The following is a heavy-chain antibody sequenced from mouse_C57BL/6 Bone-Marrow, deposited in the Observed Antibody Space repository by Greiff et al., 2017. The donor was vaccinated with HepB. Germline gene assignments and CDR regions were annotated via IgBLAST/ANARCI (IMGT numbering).Heavy chain of an antibody. Sequence: EVQLQQSGPELVKPGASVKISCKASGYTFTDYYMNWVKQSHGKSLEWIGDINPNNGGTSYNQKFKGKATLTVDKSSSTAYMELRSLTSEDSAVYYCARSPSQYYFDYWGQGTTLTVSS. V-gene: IGHV1-26*01. J-gene: IGHJ2*01. D-gene: IGHD6-1*01. CDR2: INPNNGGT. CDR3: ARSPSQYYFDY. CDR1: GYTFTDYY.